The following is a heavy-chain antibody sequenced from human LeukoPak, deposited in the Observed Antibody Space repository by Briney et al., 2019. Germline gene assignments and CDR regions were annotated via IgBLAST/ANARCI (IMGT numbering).Heavy chain of an antibody. V-gene: IGHV3-53*01. CDR1: GFTVSSSY. CDR2: IYSGGST. Sequence: PGGSLRLSCAASGFTVSSSYMSWVRQAPGKGLEWVSVIYSGGSTYYADSVKGRFTISRDNSKDTVFLQMNSLRAEDTAVDYCVRGFESSGYGHFDYWGQGTLVTVSS. J-gene: IGHJ4*02. CDR3: VRGFESSGYGHFDY. D-gene: IGHD3-22*01.